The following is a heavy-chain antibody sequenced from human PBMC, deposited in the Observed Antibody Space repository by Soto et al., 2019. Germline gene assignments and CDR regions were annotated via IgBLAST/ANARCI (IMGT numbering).Heavy chain of an antibody. CDR1: GFTFSSYG. CDR3: AIVGYCSGGTCYCTN. Sequence: GGSLRLSCAASGFTFSSYGMHWVRQAPGKGLEWVAVISYDGSNKYYADSVKGRFTISRDNSKNTLYLQMNSLRAEDTAVYYCAIVGYCSGGTCYCTNWGQGTLVNVAS. D-gene: IGHD2-15*01. CDR2: ISYDGSNK. J-gene: IGHJ4*02. V-gene: IGHV3-30*03.